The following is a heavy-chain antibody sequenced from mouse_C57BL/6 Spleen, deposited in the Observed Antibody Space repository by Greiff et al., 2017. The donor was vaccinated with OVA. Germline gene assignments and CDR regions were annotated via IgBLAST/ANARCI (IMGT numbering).Heavy chain of an antibody. CDR3: AREGTDYFDY. Sequence: VQLQQSGAELVRPGPSVKVSCKASGYAFTNYLIEWVKQRPGQGLEWIGVINPGSGGTNYNEKFKGKATLTADKSSSTAYMQLSSLTSEDSAVYFCAREGTDYFDYWGQGTTLTVSS. D-gene: IGHD3-3*01. CDR2: INPGSGGT. J-gene: IGHJ2*01. CDR1: GYAFTNYL. V-gene: IGHV1-54*01.